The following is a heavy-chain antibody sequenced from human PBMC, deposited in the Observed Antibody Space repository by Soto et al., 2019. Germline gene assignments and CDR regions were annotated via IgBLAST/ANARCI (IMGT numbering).Heavy chain of an antibody. Sequence: QVQLVESGGGVVQPGRSLRLSCAASGFTFSSYGMHWVRQAPGKGLEWVAVISYDGSNKYYADSVKGRFTISRDKSKNTLYLQMNSLGAEDTAVYYCAIYSSGWYPLDYWGQGTLVTVSS. D-gene: IGHD6-19*01. CDR1: GFTFSSYG. CDR3: AIYSSGWYPLDY. CDR2: ISYDGSNK. V-gene: IGHV3-30*03. J-gene: IGHJ4*02.